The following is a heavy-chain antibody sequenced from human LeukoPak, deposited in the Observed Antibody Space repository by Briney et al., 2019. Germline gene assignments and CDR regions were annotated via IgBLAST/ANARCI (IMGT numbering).Heavy chain of an antibody. D-gene: IGHD2/OR15-2a*01. CDR1: GGSFSGYY. CDR2: INHSGST. Sequence: SETLSLTCAVYGGSFSGYYWSWIRQPPGKGLEWIGEINHSGSTNYNPSLKSRVTISVDTSKNQFSLKLSSATAADMAVYYCARRPRKNSALDVWGKGTTVTVSS. CDR3: ARRPRKNSALDV. J-gene: IGHJ6*04. V-gene: IGHV4-34*01.